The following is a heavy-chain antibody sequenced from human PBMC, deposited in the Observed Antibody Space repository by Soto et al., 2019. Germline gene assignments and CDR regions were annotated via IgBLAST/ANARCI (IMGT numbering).Heavy chain of an antibody. Sequence: ASVNVSCKASGYTFTSYAMHWVRQAPVQRLEWMGWINAGNGNTKYSQKFQGRVTITRDTSASTAYMELSSLRSEDTAVYYCARDLELVRGPVIPDYWGQGTLVTVSS. D-gene: IGHD6-6*01. V-gene: IGHV1-3*01. J-gene: IGHJ4*02. CDR1: GYTFTSYA. CDR2: INAGNGNT. CDR3: ARDLELVRGPVIPDY.